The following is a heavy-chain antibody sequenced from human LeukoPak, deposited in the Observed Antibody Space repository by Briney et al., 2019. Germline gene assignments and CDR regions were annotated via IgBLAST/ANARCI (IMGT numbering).Heavy chain of an antibody. CDR1: GGTISSYY. J-gene: IGHJ5*02. CDR2: IYTSGST. V-gene: IGHV4-4*09. Sequence: SETLSLTCTVSGGTISSYYWSWIRQPPGKGLEWIGYIYTSGSTNYNPSLKSRVTISVDTSKNQFSLKLSSVPAADTAVYYCARAELLNWFDPWGQGTLVTVS. D-gene: IGHD1-26*01. CDR3: ARAELLNWFDP.